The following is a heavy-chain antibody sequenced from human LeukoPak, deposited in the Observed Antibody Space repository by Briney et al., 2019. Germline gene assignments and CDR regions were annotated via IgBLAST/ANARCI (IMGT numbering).Heavy chain of an antibody. V-gene: IGHV4-34*01. J-gene: IGHJ5*02. CDR1: GGSFSGYY. CDR3: ARVGHGGYSYGYSNWFDP. D-gene: IGHD5-18*01. Sequence: SETLSLTCAVYGGSFSGYYWSWIRQPPGKGLEWIGEITHSGSTNYNPSLKSRVTISVDTSKNQFSLKLSSVTAADTAVYYCARVGHGGYSYGYSNWFDPWGPGTLVTVSS. CDR2: ITHSGST.